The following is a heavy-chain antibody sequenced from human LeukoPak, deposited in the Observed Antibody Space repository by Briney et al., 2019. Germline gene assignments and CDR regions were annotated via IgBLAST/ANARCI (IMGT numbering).Heavy chain of an antibody. D-gene: IGHD2-15*01. J-gene: IGHJ4*02. V-gene: IGHV3-53*01. CDR3: FSVVAAN. CDR1: GFTVSSNY. Sequence: PGGSLRLSCAASGFTVSSNYMSWVRQAPGRGLEWVSVIYSGGSTYYADSVKGRFTISRDNSKNTLYLRMNSLRAEDTAVYYCFSVVAANWGQGTLVTVSS. CDR2: IYSGGST.